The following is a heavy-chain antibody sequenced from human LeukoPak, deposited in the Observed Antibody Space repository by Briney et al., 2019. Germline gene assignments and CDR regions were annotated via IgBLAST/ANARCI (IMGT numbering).Heavy chain of an antibody. CDR3: AKSRSGSYSSDY. V-gene: IGHV3-23*01. J-gene: IGHJ4*02. Sequence: GGSLRLSCAASGFTFNTYTMNWVRQAPGKGLEWVSGISGSGASTYYADSVKGRFTISRDNSKNTLYLQMNSLRAEDTAVYYCAKSRSGSYSSDYWGQGTLVTVSS. CDR2: ISGSGAST. D-gene: IGHD1-26*01. CDR1: GFTFNTYT.